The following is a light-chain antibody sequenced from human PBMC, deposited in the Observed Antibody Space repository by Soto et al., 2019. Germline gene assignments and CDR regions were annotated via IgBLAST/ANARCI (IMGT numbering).Light chain of an antibody. CDR3: NSYTGTSTYV. V-gene: IGLV2-14*01. J-gene: IGLJ1*01. CDR2: DVS. CDR1: SSDVGAYNY. Sequence: QSVLTQPASVSGSPGQSITISCTGTSSDVGAYNYVSWYQQHPGKAPKLMIYDVSNRPSGVSNRFSGPKSGNTASLTISGLQAEDYADYYSNSYTGTSTYVFGTGTKVTVL.